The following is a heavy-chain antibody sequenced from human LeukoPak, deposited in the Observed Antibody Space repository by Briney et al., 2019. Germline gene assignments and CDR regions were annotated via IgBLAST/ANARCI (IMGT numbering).Heavy chain of an antibody. CDR3: ASGGIAVAGTGDFDY. CDR1: GYTFTSYY. D-gene: IGHD6-19*01. CDR2: INPSGGST. V-gene: IGHV1-46*01. Sequence: ASVKVSCKASGYTFTSYYMHWVRRAPGQGLEWMGIINPSGGSTSYAQKFQGRVTMTGDTSTSTVYMELSSLRSEDTAVYYCASGGIAVAGTGDFDYWGQGTLVTVSP. J-gene: IGHJ4*02.